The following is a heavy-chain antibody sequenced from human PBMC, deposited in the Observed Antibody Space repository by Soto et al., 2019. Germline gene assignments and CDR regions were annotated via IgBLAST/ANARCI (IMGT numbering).Heavy chain of an antibody. V-gene: IGHV4-39*01. CDR1: GGSISSSSYY. J-gene: IGHJ4*02. Sequence: SETLSLTCTVSGGSISSSSYYWGWIRQPPGKGLEWIGSIYYSGSTYYNPSLKSRVTISVDTSKNQFSLKLSSVTAADTAVYYCARLNYDILTGYSFEYFDYWGQGTLVTVSS. CDR2: IYYSGST. CDR3: ARLNYDILTGYSFEYFDY. D-gene: IGHD3-9*01.